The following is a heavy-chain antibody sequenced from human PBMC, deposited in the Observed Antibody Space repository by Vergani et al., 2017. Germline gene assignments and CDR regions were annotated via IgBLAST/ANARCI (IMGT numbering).Heavy chain of an antibody. J-gene: IGHJ4*02. CDR2: ISGSGGIT. V-gene: IGHV3-23*01. CDR1: GFTFSSYA. D-gene: IGHD6-13*01. CDR3: AKDGSCWYGTEPFDY. Sequence: EVQLLESGGGLVQPGGSLRLSCAASGFTFSSYAMSWVRQAPGKGLEWVSAISGSGGITYYADSVKGRFTISRDNSKNTLYLQMNSLRAEDTAVYYCAKDGSCWYGTEPFDYWGQGTLVTVSS.